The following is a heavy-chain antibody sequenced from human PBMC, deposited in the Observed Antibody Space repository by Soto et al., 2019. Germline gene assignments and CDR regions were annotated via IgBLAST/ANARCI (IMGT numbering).Heavy chain of an antibody. CDR3: AIAPGIAVADIWAS. CDR1: GYTFTSYA. V-gene: IGHV1-3*05. Sequence: QVQLVQSGAEEKKPGASVKVSCKASGYTFTSYAMHWVRQAPGQRLEWMGWIHAGNGNTKYSQKFKGRVTITRDTPAGTAYRALSCLGSEDTAVYYCAIAPGIAVADIWASCGQGTPVAVSS. J-gene: IGHJ1*01. D-gene: IGHD6-19*01. CDR2: IHAGNGNT.